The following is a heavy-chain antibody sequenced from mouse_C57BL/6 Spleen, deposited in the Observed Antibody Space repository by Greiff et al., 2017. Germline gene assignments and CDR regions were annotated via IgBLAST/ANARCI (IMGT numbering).Heavy chain of an antibody. Sequence: VQLQQPGAELVKPGASVKLSCKASGYTFTSYWMQWVKQRPGQGLEWIGEIDPSASYTNYNQKFKGKATLTVDTSSSSAYMQLSSLTSEDSAVYYCARSYFYAMDYWGQGTSVTVSS. CDR1: GYTFTSYW. D-gene: IGHD6-5*01. CDR2: IDPSASYT. V-gene: IGHV1-50*01. J-gene: IGHJ4*01. CDR3: ARSYFYAMDY.